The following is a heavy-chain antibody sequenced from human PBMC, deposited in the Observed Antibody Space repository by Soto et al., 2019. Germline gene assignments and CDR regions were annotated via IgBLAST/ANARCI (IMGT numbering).Heavy chain of an antibody. CDR3: ARATPAIFGVVIMGNWFDP. V-gene: IGHV4-31*03. CDR1: GGSISSGGYY. J-gene: IGHJ5*02. CDR2: IYYSGST. D-gene: IGHD3-3*01. Sequence: QVQLQESGPGLVKPSQTLSLTCTVSGGSISSGGYYWSWIRQHPGKGLEWIGYIYYSGSTYYNPSLKSRVTISVDTSKNQFSLKLSSVTAADTAVYYCARATPAIFGVVIMGNWFDPWGQGTLVTVSS.